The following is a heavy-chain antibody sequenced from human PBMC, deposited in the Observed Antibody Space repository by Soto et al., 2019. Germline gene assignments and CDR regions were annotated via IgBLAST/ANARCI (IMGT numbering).Heavy chain of an antibody. CDR3: ARGPYDSSGYYYFDY. CDR1: GFTFSSYW. Sequence: GESLKISCAASGFTFSSYWMSWVRQAPGKGLEWVANIKQDGSEKYYVDSVKGRFTISRDNAKNSLYLQMNSLRAEDTAVYYCARGPYDSSGYYYFDYWGQGTLVTVSS. D-gene: IGHD3-22*01. V-gene: IGHV3-7*01. J-gene: IGHJ4*02. CDR2: IKQDGSEK.